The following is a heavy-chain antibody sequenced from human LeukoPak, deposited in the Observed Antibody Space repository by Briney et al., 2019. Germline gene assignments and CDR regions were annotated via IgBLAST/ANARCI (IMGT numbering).Heavy chain of an antibody. J-gene: IGHJ4*02. CDR1: VYTFSIYA. CDR2: ISGSGGST. D-gene: IGHD3-3*01. Sequence: GGSLRLSCAASVYTFSIYAMSWVPQAPGKGLEWVSAISGSGGSTYYADSVKGRFTISRDNSKNTLYLQMNSLRAEDAAVYYCAKESGFWSGYSDYWGQGTLVTVSS. CDR3: AKESGFWSGYSDY. V-gene: IGHV3-23*01.